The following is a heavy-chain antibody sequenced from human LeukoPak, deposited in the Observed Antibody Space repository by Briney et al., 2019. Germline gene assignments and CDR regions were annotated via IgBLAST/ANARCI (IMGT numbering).Heavy chain of an antibody. D-gene: IGHD6-13*01. Sequence: SETLSLTCTVSGGSISSSSYYWGWIRQPPGKGLEWIGSIYYGGSTYYNPSLKSRVTISVDRSKNQFSLKLSSVTAADTAVYYCARVPTIAAAGWGNYWGQGTLVTVSS. CDR3: ARVPTIAAAGWGNY. V-gene: IGHV4-39*07. J-gene: IGHJ4*02. CDR1: GGSISSSSYY. CDR2: IYYGGST.